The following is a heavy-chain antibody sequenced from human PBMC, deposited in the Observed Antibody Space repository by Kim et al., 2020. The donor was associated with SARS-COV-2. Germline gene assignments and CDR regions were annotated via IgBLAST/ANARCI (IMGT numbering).Heavy chain of an antibody. CDR2: ISYDGSNK. V-gene: IGHV3-30-3*01. CDR3: ARDAVDTAMVFVRSHRFDY. D-gene: IGHD5-18*01. Sequence: GGSLRLSCAASGFTFSSYAMHWVRQAPGKGLEWVAVISYDGSNKYYADSVKGRFTISRDNSKNTLYLQMNSLRAEDTAVYYCARDAVDTAMVFVRSHRFDYWGQGTLVTVSS. J-gene: IGHJ4*02. CDR1: GFTFSSYA.